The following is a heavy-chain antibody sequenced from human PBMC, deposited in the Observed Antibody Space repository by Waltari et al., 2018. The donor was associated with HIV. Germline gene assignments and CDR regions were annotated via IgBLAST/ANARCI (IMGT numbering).Heavy chain of an antibody. D-gene: IGHD3-16*01. V-gene: IGHV4-39*01. CDR2: IYYSGST. J-gene: IGHJ5*02. Sequence: QLQLQESGPGLVKPSETLSLTCTVSGGSISSSSYYWGWIRQPPGKGLEWIGSIYYSGSTYYNPSLKSRVTISVDTSKNQFSLKLSSVTAADTAVYYCARLWAWGNWFDPWGQGTLVTVSS. CDR3: ARLWAWGNWFDP. CDR1: GGSISSSSYY.